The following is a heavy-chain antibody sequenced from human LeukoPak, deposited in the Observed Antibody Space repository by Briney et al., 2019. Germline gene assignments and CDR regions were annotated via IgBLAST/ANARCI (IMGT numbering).Heavy chain of an antibody. CDR2: IRHDGTND. CDR3: VKDPPSPDPYTNYLFDY. D-gene: IGHD4-11*01. CDR1: GLRFSTYG. J-gene: IGHJ4*02. V-gene: IGHV3-30*02. Sequence: GGSLRLSCAASGLRFSTYGMHWVRQAPGKGLEWVAYIRHDGTNDHYADSVKGRFTIYRDNPKNTLYLQMYSLRAEDTAIYFCVKDPPSPDPYTNYLFDYWGQGTLVTVSS.